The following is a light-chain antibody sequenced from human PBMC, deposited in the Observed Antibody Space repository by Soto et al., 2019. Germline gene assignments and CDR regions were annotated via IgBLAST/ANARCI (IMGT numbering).Light chain of an antibody. CDR3: QRYREWPWT. J-gene: IGKJ1*01. CDR2: GAS. CDR1: QSISSD. Sequence: EILMTQSPATLSVSPGERATLSCMASQSISSDLAWYQQKPGQAPRLLIYGASTRATGIPARFSGSGSGTEFTLTISSLQSEDFAVYYCQRYREWPWTFGQGTKV. V-gene: IGKV3-15*01.